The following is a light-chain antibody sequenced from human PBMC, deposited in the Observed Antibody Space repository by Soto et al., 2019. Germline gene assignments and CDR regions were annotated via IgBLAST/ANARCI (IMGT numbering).Light chain of an antibody. J-gene: IGKJ1*01. CDR3: QQYGSSGT. CDR1: QSVSNNY. V-gene: IGKV3-20*01. Sequence: EIVLTQSPGTLSLSPGERATLSCRASQSVSNNYLAWYQQKPGQAPRLLIYGASNRATGIPDRFSGSGSGTDFTLTSSRLEAEDFAEYYCQQYGSSGTFGQGTKVEIK. CDR2: GAS.